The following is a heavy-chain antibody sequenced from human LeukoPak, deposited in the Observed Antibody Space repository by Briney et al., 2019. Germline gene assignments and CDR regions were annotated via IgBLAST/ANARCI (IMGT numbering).Heavy chain of an antibody. V-gene: IGHV3-7*01. D-gene: IGHD1-26*01. Sequence: GGSLRLSCAASGFTFSGYWMSWVRQAPGKGLEWVANIKQDGSEKNYVDSVKGRFTISRDNAKNSLYLQMNSLRAEDTAVYYCARDGSGSYYVYWGQGTLVIVSS. CDR1: GFTFSGYW. CDR2: IKQDGSEK. CDR3: ARDGSGSYYVY. J-gene: IGHJ4*02.